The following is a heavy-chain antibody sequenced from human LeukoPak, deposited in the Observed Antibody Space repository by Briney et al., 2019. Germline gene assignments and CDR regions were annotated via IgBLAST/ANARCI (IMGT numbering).Heavy chain of an antibody. J-gene: IGHJ5*02. D-gene: IGHD2-2*01. CDR3: ARLHCSSTSCEVDP. Sequence: SETLSLTCTVSGGSIRSGGSFWSWIRQHPGKGLEWIGYIYYSGSTNYNPSLKSRVTISVDTSKNQFSLKLSSVTAADTAVYYCARLHCSSTSCEVDPWGQGTLVTVSS. CDR1: GGSIRSGGSF. V-gene: IGHV4-61*08. CDR2: IYYSGST.